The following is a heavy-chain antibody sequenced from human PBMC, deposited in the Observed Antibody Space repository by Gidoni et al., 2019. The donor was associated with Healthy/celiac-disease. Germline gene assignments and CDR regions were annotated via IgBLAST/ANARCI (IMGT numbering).Heavy chain of an antibody. D-gene: IGHD2-2*01. J-gene: IGHJ4*02. V-gene: IGHV3-15*01. CDR3: TTDRYCSSTSCSGGDY. Sequence: EVQLVESGGGLVKPGGSLRLSCAASGFTFSNAWMSWVRQAPGKGLEWGGRIKSKTDGGTTDYAAPVKGRFTISRDDSKNTLYLQMNSLKTEDTAVYYCTTDRYCSSTSCSGGDYWGQGTLVTVSS. CDR2: IKSKTDGGTT. CDR1: GFTFSNAW.